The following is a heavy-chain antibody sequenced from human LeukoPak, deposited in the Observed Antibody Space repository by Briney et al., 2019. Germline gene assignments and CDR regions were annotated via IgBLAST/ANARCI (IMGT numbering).Heavy chain of an antibody. CDR1: GYTFTGYY. J-gene: IGHJ3*02. D-gene: IGHD3-10*01. Sequence: SVKVSCKASGYTFTGYYIYWVRQAPGQGLEWMGGIIPIFGTANYAQKFQGRVTITTDESTSTAYMELSSLRSEDTAVYYCARASYYYGSGSYYIPPGDAFDIWGQGTMVTVSS. CDR3: ARASYYYGSGSYYIPPGDAFDI. CDR2: IIPIFGTA. V-gene: IGHV1-69*05.